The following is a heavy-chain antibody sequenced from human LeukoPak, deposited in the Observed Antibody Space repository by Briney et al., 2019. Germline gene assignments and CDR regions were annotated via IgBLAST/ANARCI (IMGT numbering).Heavy chain of an antibody. CDR3: ARGGYDFWSVYYYYMDV. CDR1: GVSISSGGYY. D-gene: IGHD3-3*01. J-gene: IGHJ6*03. Sequence: TLSLTCTVSGVSISSGGYYWSWIRQHPGKGLEWIGYIYYSGSTYYNPSLKSRVTISVDTSKNQFSLKLSSVTAADTAVYYCARGGYDFWSVYYYYMDVWGKGTTVTVSS. V-gene: IGHV4-31*03. CDR2: IYYSGST.